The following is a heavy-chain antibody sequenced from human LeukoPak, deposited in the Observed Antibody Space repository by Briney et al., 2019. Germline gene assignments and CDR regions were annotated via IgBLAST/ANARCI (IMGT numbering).Heavy chain of an antibody. CDR2: IKQDGSEE. J-gene: IGHJ5*02. D-gene: IGHD2-2*01. Sequence: SGGSLRLSCAASGFTFSSYWMSWVRQAPGKGLEWVANIKQDGSEEYYVDSVKGRFTISRDNAKNSLYLQMNSLRAEDTAVYYCASAIYCSSTSCHPWFDPWGQGTPVTVSS. CDR3: ASAIYCSSTSCHPWFDP. CDR1: GFTFSSYW. V-gene: IGHV3-7*01.